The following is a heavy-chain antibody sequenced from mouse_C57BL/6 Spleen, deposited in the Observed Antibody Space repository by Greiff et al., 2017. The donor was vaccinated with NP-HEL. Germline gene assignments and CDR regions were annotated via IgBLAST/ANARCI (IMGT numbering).Heavy chain of an antibody. CDR3: AREGAIKGGMDY. CDR2: ISSGSSTI. CDR1: GFTFSDYG. V-gene: IGHV5-17*01. J-gene: IGHJ4*01. Sequence: EVKVVESGGGLVKPGGSLKLSCAASGFTFSDYGMHWVRQAPEKGLEWVAYISSGSSTIYYADTVKGRFTISRDNAKNTLFLQMTSLRSEDTAMYYCAREGAIKGGMDYWGQGTSVTVSS.